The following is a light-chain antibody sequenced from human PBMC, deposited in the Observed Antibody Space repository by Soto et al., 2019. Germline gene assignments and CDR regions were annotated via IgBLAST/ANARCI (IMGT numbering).Light chain of an antibody. CDR1: SNYVGSYNL. Sequence: QPALTQPPSLSGSPGQSITISCTGTSNYVGSYNLVSWYQQRPGKAPKLLIYDGSKRPSGVSNRFSESKSGNTASLTISGLQAEDEADYYCCSYVGNSAWVFGSGTKVTVL. CDR3: CSYVGNSAWV. CDR2: DGS. V-gene: IGLV2-23*01. J-gene: IGLJ1*01.